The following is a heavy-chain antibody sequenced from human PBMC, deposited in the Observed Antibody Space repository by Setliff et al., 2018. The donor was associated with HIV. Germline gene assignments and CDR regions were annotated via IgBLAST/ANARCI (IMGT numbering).Heavy chain of an antibody. V-gene: IGHV3-53*01. D-gene: IGHD6-13*01. J-gene: IGHJ6*02. CDR2: IYSDGTT. CDR1: GFTVSSNY. CDR3: ARDRQIAAAGRSNYYYGMDV. Sequence: GGSLRLSCAASGFTVSSNYMSWVRQAPGKGLEWVSVIYSDGTTKYADSVKGRFTISRDNSKNTVFLQMNSLRADDTAVYYCARDRQIAAAGRSNYYYGMDVWGQGTTVTVSS.